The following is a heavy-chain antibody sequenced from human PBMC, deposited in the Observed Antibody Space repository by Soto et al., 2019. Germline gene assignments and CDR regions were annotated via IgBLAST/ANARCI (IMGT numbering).Heavy chain of an antibody. V-gene: IGHV5-51*01. CDR1: GYSFTRYW. Sequence: GESLKISCKGSGYSFTRYWIGWVRQMPGKGLEWMGIMYPGDSDTRYSPSFQGQVTISADMSITTAYLQWSSLKASDTAMYYCASLSNWNDGRYYYYGMDVWGQGTTVTVSS. D-gene: IGHD1-1*01. CDR3: ASLSNWNDGRYYYYGMDV. CDR2: MYPGDSDT. J-gene: IGHJ6*02.